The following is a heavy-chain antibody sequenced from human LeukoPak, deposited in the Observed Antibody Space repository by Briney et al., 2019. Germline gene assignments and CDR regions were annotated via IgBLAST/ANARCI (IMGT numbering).Heavy chain of an antibody. Sequence: GGSLRLSCAASGFTFSSYWMHRVRHAPRKGLLWVSRINTDGSSTSYADSVKGRFTISRDNAKNRLYVQMNSLRAEDTAVYYCATGSGLWSPDYWGQGTLVTVSS. CDR3: ATGSGLWSPDY. V-gene: IGHV3-74*01. CDR2: INTDGSST. D-gene: IGHD5-18*01. J-gene: IGHJ4*02. CDR1: GFTFSSYW.